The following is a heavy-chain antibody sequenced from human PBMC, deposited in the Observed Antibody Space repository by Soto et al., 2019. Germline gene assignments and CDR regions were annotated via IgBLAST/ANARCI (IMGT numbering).Heavy chain of an antibody. Sequence: QVQLQESGPGLVKPSQTLSLTCSVSGGSISSGGYYWTWIRQNPGKGLEWIGNIYYSGSSLYNPSPMSRVTTSLDTSKNQVSLKLTSVTAADTAVYFCARAPSYPHVFAIWGQGTMVVVSS. CDR2: IYYSGSS. CDR3: ARAPSYPHVFAI. D-gene: IGHD3-10*01. J-gene: IGHJ3*02. CDR1: GGSISSGGYY. V-gene: IGHV4-31*03.